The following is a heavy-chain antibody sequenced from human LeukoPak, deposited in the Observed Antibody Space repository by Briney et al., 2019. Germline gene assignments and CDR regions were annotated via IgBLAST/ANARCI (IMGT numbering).Heavy chain of an antibody. CDR2: IYYSGST. D-gene: IGHD4-4*01. Sequence: SETLSLSCSVSGGSISSYYWSWIRQPPGKGLEWIVNIYYSGSTNYNPSLKSRVTISLDTSKNQFSLKLRSVTAADTAVYYCARLSVTTVSNWFDPWGQGTQVTVSS. J-gene: IGHJ5*02. CDR1: GGSISSYY. CDR3: ARLSVTTVSNWFDP. V-gene: IGHV4-59*08.